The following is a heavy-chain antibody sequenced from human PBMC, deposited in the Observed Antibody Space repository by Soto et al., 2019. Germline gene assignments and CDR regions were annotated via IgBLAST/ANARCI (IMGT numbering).Heavy chain of an antibody. CDR2: ISGSSGKI. D-gene: IGHD3-16*01. V-gene: IGHV3-21*01. CDR3: ARTWIRFGPNDY. CDR1: GFTFSTNYG. J-gene: IGHJ4*02. Sequence: LRLSCVGSGFTFSTNYGLAWVRQARGKGLEWVSFISGSSGKIYYGDSVRGRFTISRDNAKKSVYLQMNSLRVEDTAIYYCARTWIRFGPNDYWGQGAPFTVSS.